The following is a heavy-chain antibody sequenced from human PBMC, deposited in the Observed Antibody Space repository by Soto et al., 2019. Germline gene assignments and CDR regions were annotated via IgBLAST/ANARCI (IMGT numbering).Heavy chain of an antibody. CDR1: GSIFSRYG. Sequence: QEQLAESGGGVVQPGRSLRLSCAASGSIFSRYGMHWVRHAPGKGLEWVAVIWYDGSNKYYADSVKGRFTISRDNSKNMLYLQMDGLRAEDTAVYDCARDGTGGTPFRGSCDYWGQGTLVTVSS. CDR2: IWYDGSNK. CDR3: ARDGTGGTPFRGSCDY. V-gene: IGHV3-33*01. J-gene: IGHJ4*02. D-gene: IGHD2-8*02.